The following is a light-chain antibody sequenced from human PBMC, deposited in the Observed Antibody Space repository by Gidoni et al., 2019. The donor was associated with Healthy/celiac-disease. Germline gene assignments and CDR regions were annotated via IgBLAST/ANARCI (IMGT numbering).Light chain of an antibody. J-gene: IGKJ3*01. V-gene: IGKV3-11*01. CDR1: QSVSSY. CDR3: QQRSNWIFT. CDR2: EAS. Sequence: EIVLTQSPATLSLSPGERATLSCRASQSVSSYLAWYQQKPGQAPRLLIYEASNRATGIPASFSGSGSWTDFTLTISSLEPEDFAVYYCQQRSNWIFTFGPGTKVDIK.